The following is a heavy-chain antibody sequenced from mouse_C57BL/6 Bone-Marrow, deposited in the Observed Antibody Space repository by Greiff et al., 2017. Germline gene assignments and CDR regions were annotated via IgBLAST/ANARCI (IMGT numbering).Heavy chain of an antibody. J-gene: IGHJ2*01. CDR2: IYPGGGYT. CDR1: GYTFTNYW. V-gene: IGHV1-63*01. D-gene: IGHD2-4*01. CDR3: ARLTIYYDSCGY. Sequence: QVQLQQSGAELVRPGTSVKMSCKASGYTFTNYWIGWAKQRPGHGLEWIGDIYPGGGYTNYTEKFKGKATLTADKSSSTAYMQVSSLTSEDSAIYYWARLTIYYDSCGYGGGGTARTGAS.